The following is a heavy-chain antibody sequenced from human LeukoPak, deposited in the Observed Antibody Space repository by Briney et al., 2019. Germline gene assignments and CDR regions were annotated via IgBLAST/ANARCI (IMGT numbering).Heavy chain of an antibody. Sequence: ASVKVSCKASGYTFTSYYMHWVRQAPGQGLEWMGIINPSGGSTSYAQKFQGRVTMTRDTSTSTVYMELSSLRSEDTAVYYCAREMAPQGQGNAFDIWGQGTMVTVSS. CDR2: INPSGGST. J-gene: IGHJ3*02. CDR3: AREMAPQGQGNAFDI. V-gene: IGHV1-46*01. D-gene: IGHD5-24*01. CDR1: GYTFTSYY.